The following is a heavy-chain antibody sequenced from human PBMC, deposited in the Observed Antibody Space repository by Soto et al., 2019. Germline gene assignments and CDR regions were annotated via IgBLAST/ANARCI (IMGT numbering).Heavy chain of an antibody. CDR1: GGSISSGPYS. CDR2: IYYSGKT. V-gene: IGHV4-30-2*01. D-gene: IGHD2-2*01. J-gene: IGHJ5*02. Sequence: SETLSLTCTVSGGSISSGPYSWTWIRQPPGKGLEWLGYIYYSGKTDYNPSLRSRVSISVDRSNNQFSLILTSVTAADSAVYFCARGCSSASCYAGFDPWGQGTLVTVSS. CDR3: ARGCSSASCYAGFDP.